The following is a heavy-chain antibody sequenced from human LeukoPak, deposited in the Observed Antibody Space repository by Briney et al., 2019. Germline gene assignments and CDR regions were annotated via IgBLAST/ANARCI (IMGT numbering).Heavy chain of an antibody. CDR2: ISGSGGSI. V-gene: IGHV3-23*01. Sequence: PGGSLRLSCAASGFTFSSYAMSWVRQAPGKGLEWVSAISGSGGSIYYADPVKGRFTISRDNSKNTLYLQMNSLRAEDTAVYYCAKLYYDSSGYEGFNWFDPWGQGTLVTVSS. D-gene: IGHD3-22*01. J-gene: IGHJ5*02. CDR1: GFTFSSYA. CDR3: AKLYYDSSGYEGFNWFDP.